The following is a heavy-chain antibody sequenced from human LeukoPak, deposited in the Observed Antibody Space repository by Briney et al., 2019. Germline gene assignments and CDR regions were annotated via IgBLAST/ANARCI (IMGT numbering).Heavy chain of an antibody. CDR2: IYSGGST. CDR1: GFTVSSNY. V-gene: IGHV3-66*01. J-gene: IGHJ4*02. Sequence: GGSLRLSCAASGFTVSSNYMSWVRQAPGKGLEWVSVIYSGGSTYYADSVKGRFTISRDNSKNTLYLQMNSLRAEDTAVYYCAKNSGGVNSPFDYWGQGTLVTVSS. D-gene: IGHD4-23*01. CDR3: AKNSGGVNSPFDY.